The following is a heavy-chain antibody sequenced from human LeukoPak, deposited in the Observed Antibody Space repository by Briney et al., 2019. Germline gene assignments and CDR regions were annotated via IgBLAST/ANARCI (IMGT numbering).Heavy chain of an antibody. Sequence: ASVKVSCKASGYTFTSHFMHWVRQAPGQGLEWMGIINPRGGSTSYTQKFQGRVTMTRDTSTSTDYMELSSLRSEDTAVYYCARVKSYYYDTSDKDAFDIWGQGTMATVSS. CDR2: INPRGGST. V-gene: IGHV1-46*01. CDR3: ARVKSYYYDTSDKDAFDI. CDR1: GYTFTSHF. D-gene: IGHD3-22*01. J-gene: IGHJ3*02.